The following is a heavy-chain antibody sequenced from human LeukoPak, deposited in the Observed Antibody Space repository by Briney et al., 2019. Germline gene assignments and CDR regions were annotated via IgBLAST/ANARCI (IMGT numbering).Heavy chain of an antibody. CDR3: AQEGHYDFWSGYYTYNWFDP. CDR1: GGTFSSYA. J-gene: IGHJ5*02. V-gene: IGHV1-69*05. CDR2: IIPIFGTA. D-gene: IGHD3-3*01. Sequence: SVKVSCKASGGTFSSYAISWVRQAPGQGLEWMGGIIPIFGTANYAQKFQGRVTITTDESTSTAYMELSSLRSEDTAVYYCAQEGHYDFWSGYYTYNWFDPWGQGTLVTVSS.